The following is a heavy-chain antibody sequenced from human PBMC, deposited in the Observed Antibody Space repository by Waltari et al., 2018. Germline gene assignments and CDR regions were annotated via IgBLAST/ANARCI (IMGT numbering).Heavy chain of an antibody. D-gene: IGHD3-10*01. CDR2: VDQEDGQA. Sequence: EVQLRQSGAELRKPGTPVKISCTASGYTFSDYYIHWVQQAPGKGLQWVGLVDQEDGQAIYAEKFQGRVTITADTSTDTAYLELSSLTSEDTAVFYCATALGDNTSASRPFHLWGQGTVITVSS. J-gene: IGHJ3*01. V-gene: IGHV1-69-2*01. CDR3: ATALGDNTSASRPFHL. CDR1: GYTFSDYY.